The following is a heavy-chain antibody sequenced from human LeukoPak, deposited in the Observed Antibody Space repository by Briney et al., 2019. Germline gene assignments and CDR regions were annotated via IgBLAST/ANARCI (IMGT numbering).Heavy chain of an antibody. CDR2: ISGYNGNT. V-gene: IGHV1-18*01. CDR1: GYTFTSYG. D-gene: IGHD4-17*01. CDR3: AMGETVTTPPRDY. Sequence: ASVKVPCKASGYTFTSYGFTWVRQAPGQGLEWMGWISGYNGNTNYAQKLQGRVTMTTDTSTSTAYMELTSLRSDDTAVYYCAMGETVTTPPRDYWGQGTLVTVSS. J-gene: IGHJ4*02.